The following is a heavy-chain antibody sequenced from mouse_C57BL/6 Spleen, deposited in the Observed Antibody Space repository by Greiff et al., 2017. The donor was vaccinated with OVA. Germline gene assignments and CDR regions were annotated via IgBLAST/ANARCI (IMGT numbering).Heavy chain of an antibody. V-gene: IGHV5-17*01. D-gene: IGHD1-1*01. CDR3: ARDYYGRGYFDY. CDR1: GFTFSDYG. J-gene: IGHJ2*01. Sequence: EVQLVESGGGLVKPGGSLKLSCAASGFTFSDYGMHWVRQAPEKGLEWVAYISSGSSTISYADTVKGRFTISRDNAKNTLLLQMTSLRSEYTGKYYCARDYYGRGYFDYWGQGTTLTVSS. CDR2: ISSGSSTI.